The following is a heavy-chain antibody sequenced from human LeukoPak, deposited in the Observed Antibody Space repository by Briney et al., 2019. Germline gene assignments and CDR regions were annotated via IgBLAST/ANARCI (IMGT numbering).Heavy chain of an antibody. J-gene: IGHJ4*02. Sequence: KPSVTLSLPCAVYGGAFSGYYWSWIRQPPGKGLEWIGEINHSGSTNYNPSLKSRVTISVDTSKNQFSLKLSSVTAADTAVYYCARMGGYGRWLRPGAVGYWGQGTLVTVSS. CDR3: ARMGGYGRWLRPGAVGY. CDR2: INHSGST. D-gene: IGHD5-12*01. V-gene: IGHV4-34*01. CDR1: GGAFSGYY.